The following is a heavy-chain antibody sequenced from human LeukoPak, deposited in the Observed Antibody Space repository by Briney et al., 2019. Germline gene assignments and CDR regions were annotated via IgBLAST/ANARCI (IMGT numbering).Heavy chain of an antibody. D-gene: IGHD2-2*01. CDR1: GFTFSSYW. V-gene: IGHV3-7*01. Sequence: GGSLRLSCEASGFTFSSYWMSWVRQAPGKGLEWVANIKQDESEKYYVDSVKGRFTISRDNAKNSPYLQMNSLRAEDTAVYYCARLSDSISCFGFDIWGQGTTVTVSS. CDR3: ARLSDSISCFGFDI. CDR2: IKQDESEK. J-gene: IGHJ3*02.